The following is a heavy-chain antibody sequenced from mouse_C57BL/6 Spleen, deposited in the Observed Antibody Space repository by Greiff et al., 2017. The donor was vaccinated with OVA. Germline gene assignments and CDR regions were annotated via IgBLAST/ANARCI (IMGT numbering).Heavy chain of an antibody. CDR2: IWRGGST. CDR3: ARPVYYDYDGGYYYAMDY. D-gene: IGHD2-4*01. CDR1: GFSLTSYG. V-gene: IGHV2-2*01. J-gene: IGHJ4*01. Sequence: QVQLQQSGPGLVQPSQSLSITCTVSGFSLTSYGVHWVRQSPGKGLEWLGVIWRGGSTDYNAAFISRLSISKDNSKSRVFFKMNSLQADDTAIYYCARPVYYDYDGGYYYAMDYWGQGTSVTVSS.